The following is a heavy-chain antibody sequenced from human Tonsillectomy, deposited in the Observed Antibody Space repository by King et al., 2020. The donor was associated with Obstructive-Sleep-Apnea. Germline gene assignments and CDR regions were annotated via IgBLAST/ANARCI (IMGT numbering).Heavy chain of an antibody. CDR2: IYYSGNT. J-gene: IGHJ4*02. Sequence: VQLQESGPGLVKPSDTLSLTCAVSGYSISSSHWWGWIRQPPGKGLECIGYIYYSGNTFYNPSLKSRVTMSVDASKNQFSLTLSSLTAVDTAIYFCASYDSAGYYSFHWGQGTLVTVPS. V-gene: IGHV4-28*01. CDR1: GYSISSSHW. CDR3: ASYDSAGYYSFH. D-gene: IGHD3-22*01.